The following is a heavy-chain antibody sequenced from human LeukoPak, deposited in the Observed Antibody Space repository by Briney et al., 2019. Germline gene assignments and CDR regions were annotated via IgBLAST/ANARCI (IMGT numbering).Heavy chain of an antibody. CDR2: IYHSGST. CDR1: GYSISSGYY. CDR3: ARDREAVAGIWVYYYYYMDV. J-gene: IGHJ6*03. D-gene: IGHD6-19*01. Sequence: SETLSLTCTVSGYSISSGYYWGWIRQPPGKGLEWIGSIYHSGSTYYNPSLKSRVTISVDTSKNQFSLKLSSVTAADTAVYYCARDREAVAGIWVYYYYYMDVWGKGTTVTVSS. V-gene: IGHV4-38-2*02.